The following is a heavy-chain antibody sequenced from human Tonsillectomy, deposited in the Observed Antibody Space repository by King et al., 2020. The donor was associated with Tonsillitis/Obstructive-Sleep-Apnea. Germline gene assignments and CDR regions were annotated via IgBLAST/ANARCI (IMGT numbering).Heavy chain of an antibody. J-gene: IGHJ3*02. V-gene: IGHV3-9*01. D-gene: IGHD2-2*01. CDR1: GFTFDEFP. Sequence: VQLVESGGGLVQPGRSLRLSCAASGFTFDEFPMYWVRQAPGKGLEWVSGISWNSGTIHYADSVKGRFTISRDNAKNSLYLQMNSLRAEDTALYFCAKDLIKATSGTPGDAVDIWGQGTMVTVSS. CDR2: ISWNSGTI. CDR3: AKDLIKATSGTPGDAVDI.